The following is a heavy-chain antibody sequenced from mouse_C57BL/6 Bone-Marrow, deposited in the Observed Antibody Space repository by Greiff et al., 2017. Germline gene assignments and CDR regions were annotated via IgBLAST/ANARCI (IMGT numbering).Heavy chain of an antibody. CDR1: GYTFTSSW. D-gene: IGHD2-1*01. CDR3: ARREIYYGKSSWFAY. V-gene: IGHV1-59*01. Sequence: QVQLQQPGAELVRPGTSVKLSCKASGYTFTSSWMHWVKQRPGQGLEWIGVIDPSDSYTNYNQKFKGKATLTVDTSSSTAYMQLSSLTSDDAAVYYCARREIYYGKSSWFAYWGQGTLVTVSA. J-gene: IGHJ3*01. CDR2: IDPSDSYT.